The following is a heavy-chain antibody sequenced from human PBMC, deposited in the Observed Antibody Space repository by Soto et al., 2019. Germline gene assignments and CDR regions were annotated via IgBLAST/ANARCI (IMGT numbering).Heavy chain of an antibody. CDR1: GYTFTSYG. CDR3: AGSITMIVVVMPPDY. Sequence: VASVKVSCKASGYTFTSYGISWVRQAPGQGLEWMGWISAYNGNTNYAQKLQGRVTMTTDTSTSTAYMELRSLRSDDTAVYYCAGSITMIVVVMPPDYWGQGTLVTVSS. V-gene: IGHV1-18*04. CDR2: ISAYNGNT. D-gene: IGHD3-22*01. J-gene: IGHJ4*02.